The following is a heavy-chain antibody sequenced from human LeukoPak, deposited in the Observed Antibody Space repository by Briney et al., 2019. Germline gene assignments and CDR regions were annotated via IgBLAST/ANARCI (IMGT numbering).Heavy chain of an antibody. V-gene: IGHV4-59*01. CDR1: GGSISSYY. CDR2: IYYSGST. J-gene: IGHJ6*03. Sequence: SETLSLTCTVSGGSISSYYWSWIRQPPGKGLEWIGYIYYSGSTNYNPSLKSRVTISVDTSKNQFSLKLSSVTAADTAVYYCARGGVMVRGVTYYYYYMDVWGKGTTVTISS. CDR3: ARGGVMVRGVTYYYYYMDV. D-gene: IGHD3-10*01.